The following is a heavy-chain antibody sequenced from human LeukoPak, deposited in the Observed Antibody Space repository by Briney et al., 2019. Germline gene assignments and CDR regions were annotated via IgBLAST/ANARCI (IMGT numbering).Heavy chain of an antibody. CDR1: GGSISSYY. CDR2: INYSGST. Sequence: SETLSLTCTVSGGSISSYYWSWIRQPPGKGLEWIGYINYSGSTNYNPSLKSRVTISVDTSKNQFSLKLSSVTAADTAVYYCATELGAITMVRDPHAFDIWGQGTMVTVSS. CDR3: ATELGAITMVRDPHAFDI. D-gene: IGHD3-10*01. V-gene: IGHV4-59*08. J-gene: IGHJ3*02.